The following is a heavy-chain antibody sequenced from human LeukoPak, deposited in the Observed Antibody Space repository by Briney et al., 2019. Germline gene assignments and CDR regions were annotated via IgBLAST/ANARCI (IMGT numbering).Heavy chain of an antibody. CDR3: ARDPFSGYDKRVYYFDY. D-gene: IGHD5-12*01. V-gene: IGHV3-21*06. CDR2: ISSRSSYI. Sequence: GGSLRLSCAASGFTFSTYSMNWVRQAPGKGLEGVSYISSRSSYIYYADSVKGRFTISRDNAKNSLYLQMDSLRAEDTAVYYCARDPFSGYDKRVYYFDYWGQGVLVTVSS. CDR1: GFTFSTYS. J-gene: IGHJ4*02.